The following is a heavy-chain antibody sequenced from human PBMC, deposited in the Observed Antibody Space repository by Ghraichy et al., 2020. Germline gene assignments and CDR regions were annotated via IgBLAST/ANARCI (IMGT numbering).Heavy chain of an antibody. CDR2: IYTSGST. Sequence: SETLSLTCTVSGGSISSGSYYWSWIRQPAGKGLEWIGRIYTSGSTNYNPSLQSRVTISVDTSKNQFSLKLSSVTAADTAVYYCARGSCSGGSCYPYPPNFDYWGQGTLVTVSS. CDR3: ARGSCSGGSCYPYPPNFDY. V-gene: IGHV4-61*02. J-gene: IGHJ4*02. CDR1: GGSISSGSYY. D-gene: IGHD2-15*01.